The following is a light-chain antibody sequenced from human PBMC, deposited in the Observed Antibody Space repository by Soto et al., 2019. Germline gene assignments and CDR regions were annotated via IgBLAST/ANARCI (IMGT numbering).Light chain of an antibody. CDR2: DAS. CDR3: QQYNNWPRT. V-gene: IGKV3-15*01. Sequence: EIVMTQSPATLSVSPGERATISCRASQSVSSNLAWYHHKPGQAPRLLIYDASTRATGIPARFSGSGSATEFTLTISSLQSEDFAVYSCQQYNNWPRTFGQGTKVEIK. CDR1: QSVSSN. J-gene: IGKJ1*01.